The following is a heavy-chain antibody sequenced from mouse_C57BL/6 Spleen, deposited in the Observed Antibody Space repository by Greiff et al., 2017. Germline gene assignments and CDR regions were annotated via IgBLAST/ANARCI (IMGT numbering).Heavy chain of an antibody. D-gene: IGHD2-3*01. Sequence: QVQLQQPGAELVKPGASVKLSCKASGYTFTSYWMHWVKQRPGQGLEWIGMIHPNSGSTNYNEKFKSKATLTVDKSSSTAYMQLSSLTSEDSAVYYCARSGDGYSLDDGGQGTTLTVSS. CDR2: IHPNSGST. CDR3: ARSGDGYSLDD. V-gene: IGHV1-64*01. CDR1: GYTFTSYW. J-gene: IGHJ2*01.